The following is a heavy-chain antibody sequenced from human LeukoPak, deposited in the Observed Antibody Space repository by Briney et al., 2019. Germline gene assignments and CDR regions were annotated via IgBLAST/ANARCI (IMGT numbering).Heavy chain of an antibody. CDR3: ARGIAVAGTGAYYYYGMDV. V-gene: IGHV1-18*01. Sequence: ASVKVSCKASGYTFTSYGISWVRQAPGQGLEWMGWISAYNGNTNYAQKLQGRVTMTTDTSTSTAYMELRSLRSDDTAVYYCARGIAVAGTGAYYYYGMDVWGQGTTVTVSS. CDR2: ISAYNGNT. J-gene: IGHJ6*02. D-gene: IGHD6-19*01. CDR1: GYTFTSYG.